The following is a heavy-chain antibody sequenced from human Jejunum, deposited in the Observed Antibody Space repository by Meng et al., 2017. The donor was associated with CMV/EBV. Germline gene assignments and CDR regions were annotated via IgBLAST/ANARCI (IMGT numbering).Heavy chain of an antibody. J-gene: IGHJ2*01. CDR1: GFSFSPAG. Sequence: LSCAASGFSFSPAGRHWVRQAPGKGLEWVAFIWFDVNNKFYADAVQGRFTVSRDNSKNMLYLQMDSLRAEDTAVYYCAKDKGLRVVDLWGRGTLVTVSS. CDR3: AKDKGLRVVDL. CDR2: IWFDVNNK. V-gene: IGHV3-33*06. D-gene: IGHD3-10*01.